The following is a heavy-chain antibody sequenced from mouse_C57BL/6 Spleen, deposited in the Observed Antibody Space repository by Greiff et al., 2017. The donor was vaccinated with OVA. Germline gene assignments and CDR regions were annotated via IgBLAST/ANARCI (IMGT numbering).Heavy chain of an antibody. V-gene: IGHV5-17*01. CDR2: ISSGSSTI. Sequence: EVKVVESGGGLVKPGGSLKLSCAASGFTFSDYGMHWVRQAPEKGLEWVAYISSGSSTIYYADTVKGRFTISRDNAKNPLFLQMNSLKSEDTAMYYCSKRGSLYYFDYWGQGTTLTVSS. J-gene: IGHJ2*01. D-gene: IGHD3-1*01. CDR3: SKRGSLYYFDY. CDR1: GFTFSDYG.